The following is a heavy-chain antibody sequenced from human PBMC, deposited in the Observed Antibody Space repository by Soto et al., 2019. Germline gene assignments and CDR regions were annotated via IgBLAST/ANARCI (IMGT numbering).Heavy chain of an antibody. Sequence: ASVKVSCKASGYTFTSYAMHWVRQAPGQRLEWMGWINAGNGNTKYSQKFQGRVTITRDASASTAYMELSSLRSEDTAVYYCARDLRTTVNWNYFDYWGQGTLVTVS. D-gene: IGHD4-4*01. CDR2: INAGNGNT. CDR3: ARDLRTTVNWNYFDY. V-gene: IGHV1-3*01. CDR1: GYTFTSYA. J-gene: IGHJ4*02.